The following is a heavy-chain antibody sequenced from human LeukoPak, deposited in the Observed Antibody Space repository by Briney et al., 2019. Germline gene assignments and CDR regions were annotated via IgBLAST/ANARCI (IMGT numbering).Heavy chain of an antibody. V-gene: IGHV4-34*01. D-gene: IGHD6-13*01. Sequence: SETLSLTCAVYGGSFSGYYWSWIRQPPGKGLEWIGEINHSGSTNYNPSLKSRVTISVDTSKNQFSLKLSSVTAADTAVYYCATLAAAGRGGPYYYYYMDVWGKGTTVTISS. CDR3: ATLAAAGRGGPYYYYYMDV. J-gene: IGHJ6*03. CDR2: INHSGST. CDR1: GGSFSGYY.